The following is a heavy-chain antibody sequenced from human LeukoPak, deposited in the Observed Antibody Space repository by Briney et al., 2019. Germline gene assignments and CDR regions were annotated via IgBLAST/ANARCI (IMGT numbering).Heavy chain of an antibody. D-gene: IGHD2-15*01. V-gene: IGHV4-4*07. CDR3: ARRLVAATSVIFDP. J-gene: IGHJ5*02. CDR2: IYTSGST. Sequence: NPSETLSLTCTVSGGSISSYYWSWIRQPAGKGLEWIGRIYTSGSTNYNPSLKSRVTMSVDTSKNQFSLKLSSVTAADTAVYYCARRLVAATSVIFDPRGQGTLVTVSS. CDR1: GGSISSYY.